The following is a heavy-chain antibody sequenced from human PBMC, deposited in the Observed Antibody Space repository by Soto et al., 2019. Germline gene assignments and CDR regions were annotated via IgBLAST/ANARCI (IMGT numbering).Heavy chain of an antibody. CDR1: GGSISDYY. D-gene: IGHD6-19*01. CDR3: ARGRSTGWYGANDY. V-gene: IGHV4-59*08. J-gene: IGHJ4*02. CDR2: IHSSGST. Sequence: QVQLQESGPGLVKPSETLSLTCTVSGGSISDYYWSWIRQSPGKGLEWIGYIHSSGSTKYNPSLKSRVTMSVDKSKKKCSLILSSVSAGDTAVYYCARGRSTGWYGANDYWGQGPLVTVSS.